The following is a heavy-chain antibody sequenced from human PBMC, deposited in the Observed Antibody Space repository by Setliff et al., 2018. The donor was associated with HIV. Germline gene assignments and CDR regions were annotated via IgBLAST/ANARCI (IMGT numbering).Heavy chain of an antibody. Sequence: APVKVSCKASGYNFVGYGINWLRQAPGQGLEWMGWINTYNGNTKYGQKFQGSVTMTTDTSTSTVYMELRNLRSDDTAVYFCARGGPARVALLYWFDPWGQGTLVTVSS. D-gene: IGHD2-21*01. CDR3: ARGGPARVALLYWFDP. CDR2: INTYNGNT. V-gene: IGHV1-18*01. J-gene: IGHJ5*02. CDR1: GYNFVGYG.